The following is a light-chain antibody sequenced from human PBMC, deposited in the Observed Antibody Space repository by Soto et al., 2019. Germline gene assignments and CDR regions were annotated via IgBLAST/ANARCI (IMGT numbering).Light chain of an antibody. Sequence: QAVVTQEPSLTVSPGGTVTLTCGSSTGAVTSGHYPYGFQQKPGQAPRTLIYDTSNKHSWTPARFSGSLLGGKAALNLSGAQPDYEAEYYCLLSYNSARPVVFGGGTKLTVL. CDR1: TGAVTSGHY. V-gene: IGLV7-46*01. CDR2: DTS. J-gene: IGLJ2*01. CDR3: LLSYNSARPVV.